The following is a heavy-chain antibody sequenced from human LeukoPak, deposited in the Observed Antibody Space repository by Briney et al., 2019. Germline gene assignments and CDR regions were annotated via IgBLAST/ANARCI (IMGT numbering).Heavy chain of an antibody. V-gene: IGHV5-51*01. CDR2: IYPGDSET. D-gene: IGHD1-26*01. J-gene: IGHJ4*02. CDR1: GYSFTSYW. CDR3: ARRWAREVFDY. Sequence: KRGASLKISCKGSGYSFTSYWIGWVRQLPGKGLEWMGIIYPGDSETRYSPSFQGQVTISADKSISTAYLQWSSLKASDTAMYYCARRWAREVFDYWGQGTLVTVSS.